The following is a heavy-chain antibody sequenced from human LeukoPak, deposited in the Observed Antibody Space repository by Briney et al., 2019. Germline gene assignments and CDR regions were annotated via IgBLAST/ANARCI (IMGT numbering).Heavy chain of an antibody. J-gene: IGHJ3*01. CDR3: ARISSSNWYNERGAFDV. CDR1: GGSFSGYY. V-gene: IGHV4-34*01. Sequence: PSETLSLTCAVYGGSFSGYYWSWLRQPPGKGLEWIGEINHSGSTNYNPSLKSRVTISVDTSKNQFSLKLSSVTAADTAVYYCARISSSNWYNERGAFDVWGQGTMVTVSS. D-gene: IGHD6-13*01. CDR2: INHSGST.